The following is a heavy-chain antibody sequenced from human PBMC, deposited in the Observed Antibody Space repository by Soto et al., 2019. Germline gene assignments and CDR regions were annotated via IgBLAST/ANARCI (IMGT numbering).Heavy chain of an antibody. CDR1: GFTFSSYA. D-gene: IGHD4-17*01. CDR3: ARGGYGHDYGGNSLDY. Sequence: QVQLVESGGGVVQPGRSLSLSCAASGFTFSSYAMHWVRQAPGKGLEWVAVISYDGSNKYYADSVKGRFTISRDNSKNTLYLQMNSLRAEDTAVYYCARGGYGHDYGGNSLDYWGQGTLVTVSS. V-gene: IGHV3-30-3*01. CDR2: ISYDGSNK. J-gene: IGHJ4*02.